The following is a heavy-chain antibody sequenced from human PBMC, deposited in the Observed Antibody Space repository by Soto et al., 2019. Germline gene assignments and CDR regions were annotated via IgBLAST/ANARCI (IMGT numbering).Heavy chain of an antibody. J-gene: IGHJ5*02. Sequence: QSQTLSLTCAISGDSVSSNSAAWNWIRQSPSRGLEWLGRTYYRSKWYNDYAVSVKSRITINPDTSKNQFSLQLNSVTPEDTAVYYCARDVPGKFEYSSSHWFDPWGQGTLVTVSS. CDR2: TYYRSKWYN. V-gene: IGHV6-1*01. CDR3: ARDVPGKFEYSSSHWFDP. CDR1: GDSVSSNSAA. D-gene: IGHD6-6*01.